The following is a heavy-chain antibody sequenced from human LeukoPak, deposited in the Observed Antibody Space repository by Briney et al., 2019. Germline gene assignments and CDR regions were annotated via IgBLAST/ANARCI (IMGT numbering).Heavy chain of an antibody. CDR1: GGSISSGDYY. CDR2: IYYSGST. Sequence: SQTLSLTCTVSGGSISSGDYYWSWIRQPPGKGLEWIGYIYYSGSTYYNPSLKSRVTISVDTSKNQFSLKLSSVTAADTAVYYCARAVTPPQYYYYYMDVWGKGTTVTVSS. J-gene: IGHJ6*03. D-gene: IGHD4-11*01. V-gene: IGHV4-30-4*08. CDR3: ARAVTPPQYYYYYMDV.